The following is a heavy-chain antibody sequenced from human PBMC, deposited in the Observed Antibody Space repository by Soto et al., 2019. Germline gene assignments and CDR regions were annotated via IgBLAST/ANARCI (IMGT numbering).Heavy chain of an antibody. V-gene: IGHV4-31*03. CDR1: GGSISSGGYY. CDR3: ARDYGGHPGSYYTDY. D-gene: IGHD4-17*01. Sequence: SETLSLTCTVSGGSISSGGYYWSWIRQRPGKGLEWIGYIYYSGSTYYNPSLKSRVTISVDTSKNQFSLKLSSVTAADTAVYYCARDYGGHPGSYYTDYWGQGTLVTVSS. CDR2: IYYSGST. J-gene: IGHJ4*02.